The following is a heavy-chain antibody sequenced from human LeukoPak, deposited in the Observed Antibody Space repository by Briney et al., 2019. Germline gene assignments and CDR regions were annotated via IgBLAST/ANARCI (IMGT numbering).Heavy chain of an antibody. V-gene: IGHV3-66*01. D-gene: IGHD4-11*01. CDR2: IYSGGST. CDR1: GFTVSSNY. CDR3: AATTVTTRRWVYYYYGMDV. J-gene: IGHJ6*02. Sequence: GSLRLSCAASGFTVSSNYMSWVRQAPGKGLEWVSVIYSGGSTYYADSVKGRFTISRDNSKNTLYLQMNSLRAEDTAVYYCAATTVTTRRWVYYYYGMDVWGQGTTVTVSS.